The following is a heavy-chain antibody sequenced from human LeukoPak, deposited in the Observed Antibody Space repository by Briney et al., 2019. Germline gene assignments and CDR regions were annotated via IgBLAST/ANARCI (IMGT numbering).Heavy chain of an antibody. J-gene: IGHJ1*01. CDR3: TTEWMGGTGYYNPEYFQH. CDR2: ISSSGSTI. V-gene: IGHV3-48*03. Sequence: GGSLRLSCAASGFTFSSYEMNWVRQAPGKGLEWVSYISSSGSTIYYADSVKGRFTISRDNAKNSLYLQMNSLKIEDTAVYYCTTEWMGGTGYYNPEYFQHWGQGTLVTVSS. D-gene: IGHD3-9*01. CDR1: GFTFSSYE.